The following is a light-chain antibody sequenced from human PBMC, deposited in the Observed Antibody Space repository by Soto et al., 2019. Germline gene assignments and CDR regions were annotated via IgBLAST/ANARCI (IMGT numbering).Light chain of an antibody. V-gene: IGLV2-8*01. CDR1: SIDVGGYNF. J-gene: IGLJ1*01. CDR3: SSYAATVYV. CDR2: EVS. Sequence: QSALTQPPPASGSPGQSVTISCTGTSIDVGGYNFVSWFQQHPGKVPKLIMYEVSKRPSGVPDRFSGSKSGNTASLTVSGLQADDEADYYCSSYAATVYVFGTGTKVTVL.